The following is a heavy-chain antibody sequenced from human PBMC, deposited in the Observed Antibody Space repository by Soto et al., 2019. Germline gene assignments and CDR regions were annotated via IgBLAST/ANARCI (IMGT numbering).Heavy chain of an antibody. J-gene: IGHJ4*02. CDR3: ARVGYSNGLYYY. CDR1: GLTFSEHY. Sequence: PGGSLRLSCAASGLTFSEHYMDWVRQAPRKGLEWVGRISNKPNSYTAEYAASVKGRFTISRDDSKNSLFLQMNSLKTEDTAVYYCARVGYSNGLYYYWGQGTLVTVSS. CDR2: ISNKPNSYTA. D-gene: IGHD6-25*01. V-gene: IGHV3-72*01.